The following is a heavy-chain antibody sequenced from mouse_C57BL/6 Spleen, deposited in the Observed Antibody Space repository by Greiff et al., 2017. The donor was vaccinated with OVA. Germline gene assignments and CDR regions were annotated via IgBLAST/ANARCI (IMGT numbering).Heavy chain of an antibody. V-gene: IGHV1-54*01. CDR2: INPGSGGT. Sequence: QVQLKQSGAELVRPGTSVKVSCKASGYAFTNYLIEWVKQRPGQGLEWIGVINPGSGGTNYNEKFKGKATLTADKSSSTAYMQLSSLTSEDSAVYFCARSGYSNYFYWYFDVWGTGTTVTVSS. CDR3: ARSGYSNYFYWYFDV. J-gene: IGHJ1*03. D-gene: IGHD2-5*01. CDR1: GYAFTNYL.